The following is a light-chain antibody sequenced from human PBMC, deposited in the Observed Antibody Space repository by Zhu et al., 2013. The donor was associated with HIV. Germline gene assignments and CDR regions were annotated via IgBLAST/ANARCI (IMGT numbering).Light chain of an antibody. Sequence: EIVLTQSPDTLSSSPGDTATLSCRASQTISNTYLNWYQQKPGQAPRLLIYAASTRAPDVPARFSGSGSGTEFTLIINSLRPEDSAVYYCQQYNQWPPYTFGQGTKLHLK. V-gene: IGKV3-15*01. CDR2: AAS. CDR3: QQYNQWPPYT. J-gene: IGKJ2*01. CDR1: QTISNTY.